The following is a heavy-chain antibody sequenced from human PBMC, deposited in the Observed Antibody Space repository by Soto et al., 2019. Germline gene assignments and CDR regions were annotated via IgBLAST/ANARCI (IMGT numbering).Heavy chain of an antibody. Sequence: PGGSLRLSCAASGFTFSNAWMSWVRQAPGKGLEWVGRIKSKTDGGTTDYAAPVKGRFTISRDDSKNTLYLQMNSLKTEDTAVYYCTTAYYGSGYDDAFEIWGQGTLVTVSS. CDR3: TTAYYGSGYDDAFEI. CDR1: GFTFSNAW. D-gene: IGHD3-10*01. CDR2: IKSKTDGGTT. J-gene: IGHJ3*02. V-gene: IGHV3-15*01.